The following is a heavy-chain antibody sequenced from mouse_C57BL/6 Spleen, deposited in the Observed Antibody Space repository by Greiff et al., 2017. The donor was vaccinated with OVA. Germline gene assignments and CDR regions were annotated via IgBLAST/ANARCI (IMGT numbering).Heavy chain of an antibody. CDR1: GYTFTSYW. CDR2: IDPSDSYT. CDR3: AKNWVVY. J-gene: IGHJ2*01. Sequence: QVQLQQPGAELVKPGASVKLSCKASGYTFTSYWMQWVKQRPGQGLEWIGEIDPSDSYTNYNQKFKGKATLTVDTSSSTAYMQLSSLTSEDSAVYYCAKNWVVYWGQGTTLTVSS. D-gene: IGHD4-1*01. V-gene: IGHV1-50*01.